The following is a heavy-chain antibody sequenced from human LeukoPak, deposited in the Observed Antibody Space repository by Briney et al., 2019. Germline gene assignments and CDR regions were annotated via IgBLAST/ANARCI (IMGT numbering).Heavy chain of an antibody. CDR3: VRHSSSWPYWYFDL. CDR2: IYYSGST. V-gene: IGHV4-59*01. J-gene: IGHJ2*01. CDR1: GGSINSYY. D-gene: IGHD6-13*01. Sequence: SETLSLTCSVSGGSINSYYWSWIRQPPGKGLEWIGYIYYSGSTNYKPSLKSRVTISVDTSKNQFSLKLSSVTAADTAVYYCVRHSSSWPYWYFDLWGRGTLVSVSS.